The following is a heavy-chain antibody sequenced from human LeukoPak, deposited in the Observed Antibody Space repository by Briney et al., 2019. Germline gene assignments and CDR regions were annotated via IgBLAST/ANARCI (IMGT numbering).Heavy chain of an antibody. CDR3: ARGDGWGVYYYYMDV. CDR2: ISAYNGNT. D-gene: IGHD5-24*01. Sequence: ASVKVSCKASGYTFTSYGIIWVRQAPGQGLEWMGWISAYNGNTIYAQKLQGRVTMTTDTSTSTAYMELRSLRSDDTAVYYCARGDGWGVYYYYMDVWGKGTTVTVSS. J-gene: IGHJ6*03. CDR1: GYTFTSYG. V-gene: IGHV1-18*01.